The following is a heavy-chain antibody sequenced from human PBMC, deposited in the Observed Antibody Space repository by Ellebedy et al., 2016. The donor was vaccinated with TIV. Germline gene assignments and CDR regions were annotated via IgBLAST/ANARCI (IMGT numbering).Heavy chain of an antibody. CDR2: IIPILGIA. CDR3: AREGTIFGVVIPAKIY. CDR1: GYTFTSYY. J-gene: IGHJ4*02. Sequence: AASVKVSCKASGYTFTSYYMHWARQAPGQGLEWMGRIIPILGIANYVQKFQGRVTITADKSTSTAYMELSSLRSEDTAVYYCAREGTIFGVVIPAKIYWGQGTLVTVSS. D-gene: IGHD3-3*01. V-gene: IGHV1-69*04.